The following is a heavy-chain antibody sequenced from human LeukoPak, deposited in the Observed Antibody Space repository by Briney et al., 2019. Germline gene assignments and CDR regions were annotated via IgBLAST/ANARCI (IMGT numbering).Heavy chain of an antibody. J-gene: IGHJ4*02. CDR3: VSKDSSS. CDR1: GGSFSGYY. V-gene: IGHV4-34*01. CDR2: INHSGST. Sequence: SETLSLTCAVYGGSFSGYYWSWIRQPPGKGLEWIGEINHSGSTNYNPSLKSRITISVDTSKNQFSLKLSSVTAADTAVYYCVSKDSSSWGQGTLVTVSS. D-gene: IGHD6-13*01.